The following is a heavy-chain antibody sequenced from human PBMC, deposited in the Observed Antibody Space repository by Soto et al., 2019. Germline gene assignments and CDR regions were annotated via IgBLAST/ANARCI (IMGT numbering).Heavy chain of an antibody. V-gene: IGHV1-18*01. CDR2: ISPYNGNT. CDR1: GYTFTTYH. Sequence: VASVKVSCKASGYTFTTYHITWVRQAPGHGLEWMGWISPYNGNTNYAQKLQDRVTMTTDTSTNTAYMEVRSLTSDDTAMYYCARDGPGGSLDYWGQGTLVTVSS. J-gene: IGHJ4*02. CDR3: ARDGPGGSLDY. D-gene: IGHD2-8*02.